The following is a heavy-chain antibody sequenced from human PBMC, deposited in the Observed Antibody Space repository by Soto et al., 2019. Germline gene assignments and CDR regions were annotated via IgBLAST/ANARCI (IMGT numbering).Heavy chain of an antibody. Sequence: EVQLLESGGGFIHPGGSLRLSCAASGFSFSSFAMNWVLQAPGKGLEWVSSISGSADSTFYADSVKGRFTISRDNSKSTLYLQINSLRDEDTAVYYCAKTRGAMIYAISVYGMDVWGQGTTVTVSS. D-gene: IGHD2-8*01. CDR2: ISGSADST. J-gene: IGHJ6*02. CDR3: AKTRGAMIYAISVYGMDV. CDR1: GFSFSSFA. V-gene: IGHV3-23*01.